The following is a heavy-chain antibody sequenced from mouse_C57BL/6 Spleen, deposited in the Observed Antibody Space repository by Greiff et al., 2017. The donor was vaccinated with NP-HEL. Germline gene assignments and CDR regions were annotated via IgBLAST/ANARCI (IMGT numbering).Heavy chain of an antibody. CDR3: AKKGDYYGSSYDAMDY. Sequence: VQVVESGPGLVQPSQSLSITCTVSGFSLTSYGVHWVRQSPGKGLEWLGVIWRGGSTDYNAAFMSRLSITKDNSKSQVFFKMNSLQADDTAIYYCAKKGDYYGSSYDAMDYWGQGTSVTVSS. J-gene: IGHJ4*01. CDR1: GFSLTSYG. V-gene: IGHV2-5*01. D-gene: IGHD1-1*01. CDR2: IWRGGST.